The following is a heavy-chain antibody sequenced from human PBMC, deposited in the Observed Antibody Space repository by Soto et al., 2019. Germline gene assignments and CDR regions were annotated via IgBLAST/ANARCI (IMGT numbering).Heavy chain of an antibody. CDR1: GYTFTSYG. V-gene: IGHV1-18*01. D-gene: IGHD4-17*01. J-gene: IGHJ3*02. Sequence: ASLKVSCKTSGYTFTSYGISCGRHTPGQGLELMGWMSAYNGNTNYAQKLQGRVTMTTDTSTSTAYMELRSLRSDDTAVYYCARDHREFYGDYDAFDIWGQGTMVTVSS. CDR2: MSAYNGNT. CDR3: ARDHREFYGDYDAFDI.